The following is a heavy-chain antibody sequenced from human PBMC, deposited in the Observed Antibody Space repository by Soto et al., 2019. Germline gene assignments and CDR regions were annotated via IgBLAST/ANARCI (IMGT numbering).Heavy chain of an antibody. J-gene: IGHJ4*02. V-gene: IGHV4-59*01. D-gene: IGHD2-21*02. CDR1: GASINSYY. Sequence: SETLSLTCTVSGASINSYYWSWIRQPPGKGLEWIGYGFYSGITNYNPSLKGRVTMSVDMSKNQFSLKLTSVTAAGTAVYYCARVFPSYCGGDCSYFDSWGQGTPVTVS. CDR2: GFYSGIT. CDR3: ARVFPSYCGGDCSYFDS.